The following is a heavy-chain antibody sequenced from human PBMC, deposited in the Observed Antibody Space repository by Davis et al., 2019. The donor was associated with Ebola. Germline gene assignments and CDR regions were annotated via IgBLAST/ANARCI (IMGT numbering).Heavy chain of an antibody. CDR3: ARVGGYYYDSSGYSYHYYYYGMDV. CDR2: ISSSGSTI. Sequence: GESLKISCAASGFTFSSYSMNWVRQAPGKGLEWVSYISSSGSTIYYADSVKGRFTISRDNAKNSLYLQMNSLRAEDTAVYYCARVGGYYYDSSGYSYHYYYYGMDVWGQGTTVTVSS. CDR1: GFTFSSYS. D-gene: IGHD3-22*01. V-gene: IGHV3-48*04. J-gene: IGHJ6*02.